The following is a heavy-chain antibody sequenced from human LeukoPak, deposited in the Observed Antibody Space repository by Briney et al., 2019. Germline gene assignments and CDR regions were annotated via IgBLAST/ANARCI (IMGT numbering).Heavy chain of an antibody. J-gene: IGHJ4*02. CDR2: ISSSSSHI. V-gene: IGHV3-21*01. CDR1: GFTFSSYS. D-gene: IGHD5-18*01. Sequence: GGSLRLSCAASGFTFSSYSMNWVRQAPGKGLEWVSSISSSSSHIYYADSVKGRFTISRDNAKNSLYLQMNSLRAEDTAVYYCARDRSYGFGFWGQGTLVTVSS. CDR3: ARDRSYGFGF.